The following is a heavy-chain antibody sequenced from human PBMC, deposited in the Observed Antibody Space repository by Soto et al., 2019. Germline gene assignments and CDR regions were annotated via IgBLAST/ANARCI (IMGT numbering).Heavy chain of an antibody. CDR2: IWYDGSNK. V-gene: IGHV3-33*01. J-gene: IGHJ6*02. Sequence: GSLRLSCAASGFTFSSYGMHWVRQAPGKGLEWVAVIWYDGSNKYYADSVKGRFTISRDNSKNTLYLQMNSLRAEDTAVYYCAREPNYGYGMDVWGQGTTVTVSS. CDR3: AREPNYGYGMDV. CDR1: GFTFSSYG.